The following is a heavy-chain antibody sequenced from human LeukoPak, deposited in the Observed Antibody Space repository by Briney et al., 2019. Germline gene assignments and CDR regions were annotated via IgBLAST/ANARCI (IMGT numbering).Heavy chain of an antibody. CDR3: ARDGVGGVAY. CDR1: GDSVRSGSYY. Sequence: SETLSLTCTVSGDSVRSGSYYWNWIRQPAGKGLEWIGRIYSAGNTNYNPSLKSRVTISVDTSKNQFSLKLSSVTAADTAVYYCARDGVGGVAYWGLGTLVTVSS. J-gene: IGHJ4*02. CDR2: IYSAGNT. V-gene: IGHV4-61*02. D-gene: IGHD2-8*02.